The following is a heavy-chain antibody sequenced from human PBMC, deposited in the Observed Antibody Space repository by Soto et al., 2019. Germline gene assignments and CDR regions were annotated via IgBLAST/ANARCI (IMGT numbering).Heavy chain of an antibody. V-gene: IGHV1-69*08. D-gene: IGHD2-21*02. J-gene: IGHJ6*02. CDR1: GDTFSSYT. Sequence: QVQLVQSGAEVKKPGSSVKVSCRASGDTFSSYTVNWVRQAPGRGLEWLGRIIPVLGTTDYAHKFKGRVTMTADKSTNIVYMELSSLRSEDRAVYYCARRRYCGYDCYHKHYYGMDVWGQGTTVTVAS. CDR3: ARRRYCGYDCYHKHYYGMDV. CDR2: IIPVLGTT.